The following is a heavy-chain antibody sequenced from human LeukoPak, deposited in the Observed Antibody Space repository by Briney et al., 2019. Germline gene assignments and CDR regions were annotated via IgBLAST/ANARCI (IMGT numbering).Heavy chain of an antibody. V-gene: IGHV3-30*02. J-gene: IGHJ4*02. Sequence: GGSLRLSCAASGFNFVTYGMHWVRQAPGKGLEWVAFIWAGRTNRFYADSVKGRFTISRDDSKNTLFLQMNSLRAEDTAVYFCAKQEIGTTWSVGYWGQGTLVTVSS. CDR3: AKQEIGTTWSVGY. CDR1: GFNFVTYG. D-gene: IGHD1-14*01. CDR2: IWAGRTNR.